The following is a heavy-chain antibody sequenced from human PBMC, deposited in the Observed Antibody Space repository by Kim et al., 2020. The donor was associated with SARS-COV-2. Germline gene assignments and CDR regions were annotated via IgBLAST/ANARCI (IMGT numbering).Heavy chain of an antibody. CDR1: GFTFSIHA. CDR2: ISKDGNIE. J-gene: IGHJ3*02. Sequence: GGSLRLSCAASGFTFSIHAMHWVRQAPGKGLEWVAIISKDGNIEYYADSVKVRFTISRDNSKSTLYVQLNSLRTDDTAVYYCARERVVVAGDALDIWGEG. V-gene: IGHV3-30-3*01. D-gene: IGHD3-22*01. CDR3: ARERVVVAGDALDI.